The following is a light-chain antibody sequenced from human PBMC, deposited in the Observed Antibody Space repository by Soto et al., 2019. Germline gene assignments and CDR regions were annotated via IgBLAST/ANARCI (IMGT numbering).Light chain of an antibody. J-gene: IGKJ1*01. V-gene: IGKV1-5*01. CDR3: QQYNSYSPTWT. CDR1: QSISSW. Sequence: DIQMTQSPSTLSASVGDRVTITCRASQSISSWLAWYQQKPGKAPKLLIYDASSLESGVPSRFSGSGSGTEFPLTSISLPPDDFAAYYCQQYNSYSPTWTFGQGTKVDIK. CDR2: DAS.